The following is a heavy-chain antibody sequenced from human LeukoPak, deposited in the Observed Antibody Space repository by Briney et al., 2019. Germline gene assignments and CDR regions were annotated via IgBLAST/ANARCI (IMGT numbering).Heavy chain of an antibody. CDR2: INHSGST. V-gene: IGHV4-34*01. D-gene: IGHD6-13*01. CDR3: ARMYIAAAGTGYFQH. Sequence: PSETLSLTCAVYGGSFSGYYWSWIRQPPGKGLEWIGEINHSGSTNYNPSLKSRVTMSVDTSKNQFSLKLSSVTAADTAVYYCARMYIAAAGTGYFQHWGQGTLVTVSS. J-gene: IGHJ1*01. CDR1: GGSFSGYY.